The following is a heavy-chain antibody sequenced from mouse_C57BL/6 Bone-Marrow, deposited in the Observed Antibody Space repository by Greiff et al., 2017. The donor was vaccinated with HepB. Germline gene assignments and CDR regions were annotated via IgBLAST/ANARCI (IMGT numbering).Heavy chain of an antibody. Sequence: EVQLQESGPGLVKPSQTVFLTCTVTGISITTGNYRWSWIRQFPGNKLEWIGYIYYSGTITYNPSLTSRTTITGDTPKNQFFLEMNSLTAEDTATYDCARAGDGYAYFDYWGQGTTLTVSS. CDR3: ARAGDGYAYFDY. D-gene: IGHD2-2*01. CDR1: GISITTGNYR. CDR2: IYYSGTI. V-gene: IGHV3-5*01. J-gene: IGHJ2*01.